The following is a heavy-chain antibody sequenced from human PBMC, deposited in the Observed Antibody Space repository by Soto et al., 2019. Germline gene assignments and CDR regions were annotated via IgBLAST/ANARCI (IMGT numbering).Heavy chain of an antibody. J-gene: IGHJ5*02. CDR1: GGSISSSNW. D-gene: IGHD2-2*01. Sequence: PSETLSLTCAVSGGSISSSNWWSWVRQPPGKGLEWIGEIYHSGSTNYNPSLKSRVTISVDKSKNQFSLKLSSVPAADTAVYYCARWVVVVRADIPGRRFGFDPWGQGTLVTVSS. CDR2: IYHSGST. V-gene: IGHV4-4*02. CDR3: ARWVVVVRADIPGRRFGFDP.